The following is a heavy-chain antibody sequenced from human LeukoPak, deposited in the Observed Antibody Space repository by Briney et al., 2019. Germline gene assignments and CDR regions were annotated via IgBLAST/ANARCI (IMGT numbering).Heavy chain of an antibody. V-gene: IGHV1-2*02. CDR2: INPNSGGT. CDR3: ARFLGYCSSGSCYFDY. D-gene: IGHD2-15*01. J-gene: IGHJ4*02. Sequence: ASVKVSCKASGYTFTGYYMHWVRQAPGQGLEWMGWINPNSGGTKYAQKFQGRVTMTRDTSISTAYMELSSLKSDDTAVYYCARFLGYCSSGSCYFDYWGQGTLVTVSS. CDR1: GYTFTGYY.